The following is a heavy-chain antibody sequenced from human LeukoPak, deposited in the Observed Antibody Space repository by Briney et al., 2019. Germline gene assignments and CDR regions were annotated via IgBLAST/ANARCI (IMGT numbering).Heavy chain of an antibody. D-gene: IGHD3/OR15-3a*01. CDR3: ARVRTGNYFDY. J-gene: IGHJ4*02. CDR1: GFTFSSYS. CDR2: ISSSTSSI. Sequence: GSLRLSCAASGFTFSSYSMNWVRQAPGKGLEWVSFISSSTSSIYYADSVKGRFTISRDNAKNSLYLHMNSLRAEDTAVFHCARVRTGNYFDYWGQGALVTVSS. V-gene: IGHV3-48*01.